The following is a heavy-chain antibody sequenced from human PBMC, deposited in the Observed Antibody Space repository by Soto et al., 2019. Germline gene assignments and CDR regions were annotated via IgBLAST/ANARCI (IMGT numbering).Heavy chain of an antibody. D-gene: IGHD3-3*01. J-gene: IGHJ5*02. Sequence: GGSLRLSCTASGFTFKNAWMSWVRQAPGKGLEWVSAISGSGGSTYYADSVKGRFTISRDNSKNTLYLQMNSLRAEDTAVYYCAKHRSITIFGVVPVWFDPWGQGTLVTVSS. CDR3: AKHRSITIFGVVPVWFDP. CDR2: ISGSGGST. CDR1: GFTFKNAW. V-gene: IGHV3-23*01.